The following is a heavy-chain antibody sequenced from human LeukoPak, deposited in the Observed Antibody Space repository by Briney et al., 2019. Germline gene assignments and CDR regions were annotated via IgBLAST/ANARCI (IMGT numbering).Heavy chain of an antibody. CDR3: ARVREGIADAGTATFSFFFDY. Sequence: SETLSLTCTVSGGSFRRNYWSWIRQSPGKGLEWIGYIFYSGTTYYNPSLKSRVTISADRSRNQFSLNVSSVTAADTAVYYCARVREGIADAGTATFSFFFDYWGQGILVTVSS. J-gene: IGHJ4*02. V-gene: IGHV4-59*01. CDR2: IFYSGTT. CDR1: GGSFRRNY. D-gene: IGHD6-13*01.